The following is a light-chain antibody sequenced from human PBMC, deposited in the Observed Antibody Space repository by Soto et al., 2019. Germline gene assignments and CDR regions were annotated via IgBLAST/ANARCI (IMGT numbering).Light chain of an antibody. CDR3: QQYNSWLWT. CDR2: GAS. V-gene: IGKV3-15*01. J-gene: IGKJ1*01. Sequence: EIVMTQSPATLSVSPGVGATLSCRASQSVSSKLACYQQKPGQAPRLLIYGASTRATGIPARFSGSGSGTEFTLIISSLQSEDSAVYYCQQYNSWLWTFGQGTKVDIK. CDR1: QSVSSK.